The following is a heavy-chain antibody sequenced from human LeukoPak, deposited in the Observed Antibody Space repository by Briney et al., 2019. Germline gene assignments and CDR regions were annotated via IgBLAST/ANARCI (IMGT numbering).Heavy chain of an antibody. D-gene: IGHD2-2*01. CDR2: ISAYNGNT. J-gene: IGHJ4*02. Sequence: ASVKVSCKASGYTFTSHGISWVRQALGQGLEWMGWISAYNGNTNYAQKLQGRVTMTTDTSTSTAYMELRSLRSDDTAVYYCARDGRRYCSSTSCYLGYWGQGTLVTVSS. V-gene: IGHV1-18*01. CDR3: ARDGRRYCSSTSCYLGY. CDR1: GYTFTSHG.